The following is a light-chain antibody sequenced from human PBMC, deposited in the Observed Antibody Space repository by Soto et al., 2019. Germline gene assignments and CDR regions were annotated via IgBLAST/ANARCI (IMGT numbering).Light chain of an antibody. J-gene: IGKJ1*01. Sequence: EIVLTQSPATLSLSPGERATLSCRSRQSVSSYLAWYQQKPGQAPRLLIYDASHRATGIPARFSGSGSGTDFTLAISSLEPEDFAVYYCQRRSNWPPTFGQGTKVDI. CDR3: QRRSNWPPT. CDR2: DAS. V-gene: IGKV3-11*01. CDR1: QSVSSY.